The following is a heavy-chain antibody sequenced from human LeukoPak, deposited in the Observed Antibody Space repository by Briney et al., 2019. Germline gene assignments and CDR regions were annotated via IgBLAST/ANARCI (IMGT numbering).Heavy chain of an antibody. J-gene: IGHJ4*02. D-gene: IGHD2-2*01. CDR1: GYTFTSYG. V-gene: IGHV1-18*01. Sequence: ASVKVSCKASGYTFTSYGNSWVRQAPGQGLEWMGWISAYNGNTNYAQKLQGRVTMTTDTSTSTAYMELRSLRSDDTAVYYCARKSPYCSSTSCSIYSFDYWGQGTLVTVSS. CDR2: ISAYNGNT. CDR3: ARKSPYCSSTSCSIYSFDY.